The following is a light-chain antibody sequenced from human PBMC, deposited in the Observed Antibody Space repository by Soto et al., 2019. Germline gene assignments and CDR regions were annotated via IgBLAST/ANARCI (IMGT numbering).Light chain of an antibody. J-gene: IGKJ1*01. V-gene: IGKV3-20*01. CDR2: GAS. CDR3: HQYGSSPRT. CDR1: QSVSSSY. Sequence: DIVLTHSPGTLPLSPGDRATLSCRASQSVSSSYLAWYQHKRGQAPRLLIYGASIRATGIPDRFSGSGSGTDFTLTISRLEPEDFAVYYCHQYGSSPRTFGQGTKVEIK.